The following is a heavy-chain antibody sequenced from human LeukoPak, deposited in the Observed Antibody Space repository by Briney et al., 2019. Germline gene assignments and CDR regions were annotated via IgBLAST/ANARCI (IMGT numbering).Heavy chain of an antibody. Sequence: ASVKVSCKASGYTFTGYYMHWVRQAPGQGLEWMGWIDPNSGGTNYAQKFQGRVTMTRDTSISTAHMELSRLRSDDTAVYYCTRSPGGVYSSCWLDYFDYWGQGTLVTVSS. J-gene: IGHJ4*02. CDR3: TRSPGGVYSSCWLDYFDY. CDR1: GYTFTGYY. D-gene: IGHD6-13*01. CDR2: IDPNSGGT. V-gene: IGHV1-2*02.